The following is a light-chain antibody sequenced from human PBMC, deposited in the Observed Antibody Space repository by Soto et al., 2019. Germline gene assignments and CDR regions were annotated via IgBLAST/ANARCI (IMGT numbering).Light chain of an antibody. Sequence: EIVLTQSPATLSLSPGERATLSCRASQSVVTYLAWFQHKPGQAPRLLIYDASNRVSGIPARLSGSGSGTDFTLTISSLEPEDAAVYYCQQRNSWPRPFGPGTKVDI. J-gene: IGKJ1*01. CDR2: DAS. V-gene: IGKV3-11*01. CDR3: QQRNSWPRP. CDR1: QSVVTY.